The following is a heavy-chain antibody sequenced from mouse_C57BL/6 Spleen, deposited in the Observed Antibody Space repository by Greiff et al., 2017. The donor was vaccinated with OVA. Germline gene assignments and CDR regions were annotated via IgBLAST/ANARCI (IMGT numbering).Heavy chain of an antibody. CDR1: GYAFSSYW. V-gene: IGHV1-80*01. CDR2: IYPGDGDT. D-gene: IGHD3-2*02. Sequence: QVQLKESGAELVKPGASVKISCKASGYAFSSYWMNWVKQRPGKGLEWIGQIYPGDGDTNYNGKFKGKATLTADKSSSTAYMQLSSLTSEDSAVYFCARKAEIYFDYWGQGTTLTVSS. J-gene: IGHJ2*01. CDR3: ARKAEIYFDY.